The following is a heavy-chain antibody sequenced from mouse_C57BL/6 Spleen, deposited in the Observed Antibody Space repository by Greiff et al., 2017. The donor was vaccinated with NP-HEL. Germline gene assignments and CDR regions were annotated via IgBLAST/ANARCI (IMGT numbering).Heavy chain of an antibody. CDR1: GFTFSSYT. J-gene: IGHJ4*01. Sequence: VQLKESGGGLVKPGGSLKLSCAASGFTFSSYTMSWVRQTPEKRLEWVATISGGGGNTYYPDSVKGRFTISRDNAKNTLYLQMSSLRSEDTALYYCARQNYGSYAMDYWGQGTSVTVSS. CDR3: ARQNYGSYAMDY. CDR2: ISGGGGNT. V-gene: IGHV5-9*01. D-gene: IGHD1-1*01.